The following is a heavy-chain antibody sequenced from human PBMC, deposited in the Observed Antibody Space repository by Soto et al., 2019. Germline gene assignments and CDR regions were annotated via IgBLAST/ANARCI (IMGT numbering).Heavy chain of an antibody. CDR2: IIPIFGTA. CDR3: ARGMNTLNWFDP. V-gene: IGHV1-69*06. J-gene: IGHJ5*02. CDR1: RGTFSSYS. Sequence: SSKSSRGTFSSYSISWVRQAPGQGLEWMGGIIPIFGTANYAQKFQGRVTITADKSTSTAYMELSSLRSEDTAVYYCARGMNTLNWFDPWGQGTLVPVSS.